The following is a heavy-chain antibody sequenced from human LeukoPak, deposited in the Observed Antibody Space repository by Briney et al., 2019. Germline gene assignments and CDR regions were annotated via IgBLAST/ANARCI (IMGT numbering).Heavy chain of an antibody. CDR3: ARQDCSSWSDWFDP. CDR1: GYTFTSCD. Sequence: ASVKVSCKASGYTFTSCDINWVRQATGQGLEWMGWMNPNSGNTGYAQKFQGRVTMTRNTSISTAYMELSSLRSEDTAVYYCARQDCSSWSDWFDPWGQGTLVTVSS. J-gene: IGHJ5*02. V-gene: IGHV1-8*02. D-gene: IGHD6-13*01. CDR2: MNPNSGNT.